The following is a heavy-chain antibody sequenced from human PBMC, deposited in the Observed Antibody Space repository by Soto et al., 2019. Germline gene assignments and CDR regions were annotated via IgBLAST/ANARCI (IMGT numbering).Heavy chain of an antibody. CDR3: AKDRNRDELYSVWTNWFDP. J-gene: IGHJ5*02. CDR2: ISGSGGST. CDR1: GFTFSSYA. D-gene: IGHD3-10*02. V-gene: IGHV3-23*01. Sequence: GGSLRPSCAASGFTFSSYAMSWVRQAPGKGLEWVSAISGSGGSTYYADSVKGRFTISRDNSKNTLYLQMNSLRAEDTAVYYCAKDRNRDELYSVWTNWFDPWGQGTLVTVSS.